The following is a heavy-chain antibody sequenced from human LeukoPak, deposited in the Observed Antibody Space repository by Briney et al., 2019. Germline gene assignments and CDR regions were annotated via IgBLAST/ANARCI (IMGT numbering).Heavy chain of an antibody. CDR3: ARDPYSSSWSYGMDV. D-gene: IGHD6-13*01. CDR1: RFTFSRYW. J-gene: IGHJ6*02. CDR2: IKQDGSET. V-gene: IGHV3-7*05. Sequence: GGSLRLSCAASRFTFSRYWMSWARQAPGKGLEWVANIKQDGSETVHVDSVKGRFTISRDNAQTSLYLQMSSLRAEDTAVYYCARDPYSSSWSYGMDVWGQGTTVTVSS.